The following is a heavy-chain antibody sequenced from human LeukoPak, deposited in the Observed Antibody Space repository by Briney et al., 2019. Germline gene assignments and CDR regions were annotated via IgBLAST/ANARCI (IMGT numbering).Heavy chain of an antibody. Sequence: GGSLRLSCAASGFTFNSYEMNWVRQAPGKGLGWVSYISSSGSTMYYADSVRGRLTISRENAKNLLYLEVNSLRAEDTAVYYCARRYCSSTSCTLDYWGQGTLVIVSS. CDR1: GFTFNSYE. V-gene: IGHV3-48*03. CDR3: ARRYCSSTSCTLDY. J-gene: IGHJ4*02. CDR2: ISSSGSTM. D-gene: IGHD2-2*01.